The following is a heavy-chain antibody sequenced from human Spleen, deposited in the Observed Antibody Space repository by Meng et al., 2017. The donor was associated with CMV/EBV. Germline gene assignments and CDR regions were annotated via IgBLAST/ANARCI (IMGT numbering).Heavy chain of an antibody. CDR2: VYNNGNT. J-gene: IGHJ4*02. CDR3: AKGRPDFDH. Sequence: GESLKISCAASGFTFSSYAMSWVRQAPGKGLEWVSAVYNNGNTHYADSVKDRFTISRDNSKNTLYLQMSSLRAEDTAIYYCAKGRPDFDHWGQGTLVTVSS. V-gene: IGHV3-23*05. CDR1: GFTFSSYA.